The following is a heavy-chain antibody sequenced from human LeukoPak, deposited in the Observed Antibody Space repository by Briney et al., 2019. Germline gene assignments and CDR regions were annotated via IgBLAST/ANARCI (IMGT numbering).Heavy chain of an antibody. CDR2: ISGSGGST. CDR1: GCTFSSYA. J-gene: IGHJ4*02. CDR3: AKSNSGRKDYFDY. Sequence: TGGSLRLSCAASGCTFSSYAMSWVRQAPGKGLEWVSAISGSGGSTYYADSVKGRFTISRDNSKNTLYLQMNSLRAEDTAVYYCAKSNSGRKDYFDYWGQGTLVTVSS. D-gene: IGHD1-26*01. V-gene: IGHV3-23*01.